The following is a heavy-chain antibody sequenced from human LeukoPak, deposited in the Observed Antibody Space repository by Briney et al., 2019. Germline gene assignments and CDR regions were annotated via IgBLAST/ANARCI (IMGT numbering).Heavy chain of an antibody. V-gene: IGHV3-23*01. CDR2: ISGSGGST. CDR1: GFPLSSYS. D-gene: IGHD6-19*01. J-gene: IGHJ6*02. Sequence: TGGSLRLSCAASGFPLSSYSMNWVRQAPGKGLEWVSAISGSGGSTYYADSVKGRFTISRDNSKNTLYLQMNSLRAEDTAVYYCAKLYSSGWNPPDVWGQGTTVTVSS. CDR3: AKLYSSGWNPPDV.